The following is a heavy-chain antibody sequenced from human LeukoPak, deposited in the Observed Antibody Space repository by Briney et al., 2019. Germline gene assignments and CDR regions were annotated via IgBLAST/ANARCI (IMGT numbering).Heavy chain of an antibody. Sequence: ASVKVSCKASGYSFTDYYRHWVRQAPGQGLEWMGWINPNSGDTIYEQKFQSRVAMTCDTYISTGYMDLSRLRSDDTAFYYCARTRAIAVAPLGFWGHGTLVTVSS. CDR1: GYSFTDYY. V-gene: IGHV1-2*02. D-gene: IGHD6-19*01. J-gene: IGHJ4*01. CDR3: ARTRAIAVAPLGF. CDR2: INPNSGDT.